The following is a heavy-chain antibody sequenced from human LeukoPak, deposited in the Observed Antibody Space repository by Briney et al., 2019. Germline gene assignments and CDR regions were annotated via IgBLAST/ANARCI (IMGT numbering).Heavy chain of an antibody. D-gene: IGHD2-15*01. J-gene: IGHJ5*02. CDR3: ARSPLGYCSGGSCFNWFDP. V-gene: IGHV1-69*13. CDR2: IIPIFGTA. Sequence: ASVKVSCKASGGTFISYAISWVRQAPGQGLEWMGGIIPIFGTANYAQKFQGRVTITADESTSTAYMELSSLRSEDTAVYYCARSPLGYCSGGSCFNWFDPWGQGTLVTVSS. CDR1: GGTFISYA.